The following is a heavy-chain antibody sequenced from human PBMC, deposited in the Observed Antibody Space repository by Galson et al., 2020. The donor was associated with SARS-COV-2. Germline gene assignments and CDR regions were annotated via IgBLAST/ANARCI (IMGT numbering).Heavy chain of an antibody. V-gene: IGHV4-34*01. CDR1: GGSVSGYY. CDR3: ARDPYTDSDRFAS. J-gene: IGHJ4*02. Sequence: ETSETLSLTCAVYGGSVSGYYWSWIRQPPGKGLEWIGEINHSGNTNYNPSLESRVVIFVDTSKNEVSLNLTSVTAADTAVYYCARDPYTDSDRFASWGQGTLVTVSS. CDR2: INHSGNT. D-gene: IGHD2-15*01.